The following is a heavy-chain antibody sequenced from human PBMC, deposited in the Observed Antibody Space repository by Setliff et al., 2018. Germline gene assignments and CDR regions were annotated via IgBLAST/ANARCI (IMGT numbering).Heavy chain of an antibody. CDR1: GFSFSSYA. CDR2: IIGSGIST. V-gene: IGHV3-23*01. Sequence: PGGSLSLSCAASGFSFSSYAMSWVRQAPGKGLEWVSTIIGSGISTYYSDSGQGRFTISRDNHTNTLHLQMNSLRVEDTAIYYCAKSPHDFWSGRVFFDYWGQGRLVTVSS. CDR3: AKSPHDFWSGRVFFDY. J-gene: IGHJ4*01. D-gene: IGHD3-3*01.